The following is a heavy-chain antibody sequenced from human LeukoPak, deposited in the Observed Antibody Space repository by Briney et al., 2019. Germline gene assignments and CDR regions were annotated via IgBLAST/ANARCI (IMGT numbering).Heavy chain of an antibody. CDR1: GYTFTGDY. CDR2: INPNNGGT. V-gene: IGHV1-2*02. J-gene: IGHJ5*02. Sequence: ASVKVSCKASGYTFTGDYMHWVRQAPGQGLEWMGWINPNNGGTNYSQKFRGRVTMTTDTSTSTAYMELRSLRSDDTAVYYCARVGGYDLFNWFDPWGQGTLVTVSS. D-gene: IGHD5-12*01. CDR3: ARVGGYDLFNWFDP.